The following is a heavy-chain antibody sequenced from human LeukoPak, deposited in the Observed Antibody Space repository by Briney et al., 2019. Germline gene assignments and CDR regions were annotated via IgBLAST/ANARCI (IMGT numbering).Heavy chain of an antibody. CDR2: FDPEDGET. D-gene: IGHD3-22*01. Sequence: ASVKVSCKVSGYTLTELSMHWVRQAPGKGLEWMGGFDPEDGETIYAQKFQGRVTMTEDTSTDTAYMELSSLRSEDTAVYYCATEPGRYYYGSSGYYYWGQGTLVTVSS. CDR3: ATEPGRYYYGSSGYYY. V-gene: IGHV1-24*01. J-gene: IGHJ4*02. CDR1: GYTLTELS.